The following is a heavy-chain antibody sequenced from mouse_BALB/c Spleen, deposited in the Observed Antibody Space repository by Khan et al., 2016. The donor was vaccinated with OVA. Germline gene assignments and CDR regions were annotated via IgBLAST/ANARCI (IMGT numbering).Heavy chain of an antibody. CDR3: ARSNSYWYVDV. J-gene: IGHJ1*01. CDR1: GYTFTNYG. CDR2: INTYTGQP. Sequence: QIQLVQSGPELKKPGETVKISCKASGYTFTNYGMNWVKQAPGKGLKWMGWINTYTGQPTYADDFKGRFAFSLETSASTASLQINNLKNEDTAADFCARSNSYWYVDVWGAGTTGTVAS. D-gene: IGHD4-1*02. V-gene: IGHV9-3-1*01.